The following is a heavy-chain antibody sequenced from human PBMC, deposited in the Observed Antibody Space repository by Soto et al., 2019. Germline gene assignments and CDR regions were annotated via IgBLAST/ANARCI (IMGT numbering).Heavy chain of an antibody. D-gene: IGHD2-2*01. J-gene: IGHJ3*02. Sequence: QVQLVQSGAEVKKPGSSVKVSCKASGGTFSSYTISWVRQAPGQGLEWMGRIIPILGIANYAQKFQGRVTITADKSTSTAYMELSSLRSEGTAVYYCARDLGYCSSTSCYGDAFDIWGQGTMVTVSS. CDR1: GGTFSSYT. V-gene: IGHV1-69*08. CDR2: IIPILGIA. CDR3: ARDLGYCSSTSCYGDAFDI.